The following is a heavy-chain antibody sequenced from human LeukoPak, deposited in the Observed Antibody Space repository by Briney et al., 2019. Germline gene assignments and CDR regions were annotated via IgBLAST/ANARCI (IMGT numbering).Heavy chain of an antibody. J-gene: IGHJ4*02. CDR3: ARGRGSDLDY. V-gene: IGHV6-1*01. CDR1: GDSVSSNSAA. Sequence: SQTLSLTCAISGDSVSSNSAAWNWLRQSPSRGLEWLGRTYYRSKWKSDYAVSVKSRITINPDTSKNQFSLQLNSVTPEDTAVYYCARGRGSDLDYWGQGTLVTVSS. CDR2: TYYRSKWKS.